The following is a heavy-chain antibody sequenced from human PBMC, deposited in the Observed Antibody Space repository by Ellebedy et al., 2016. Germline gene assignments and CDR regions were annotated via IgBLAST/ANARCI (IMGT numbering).Heavy chain of an antibody. CDR2: INHSGST. CDR1: GGSFSGYY. CDR3: ARQEADDPDY. J-gene: IGHJ4*02. Sequence: SETLSLXXAVYGGSFSGYYWSWIRQPPGKGLEWIGEINHSGSTNYNPSLKSRVTISVDTSKNQFSLKLSSVTAADTAVYYCARQEADDPDYWGQGTLVTVSS. D-gene: IGHD1-1*01. V-gene: IGHV4-34*01.